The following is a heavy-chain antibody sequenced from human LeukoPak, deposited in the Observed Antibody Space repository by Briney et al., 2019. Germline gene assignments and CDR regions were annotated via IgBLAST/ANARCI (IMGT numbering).Heavy chain of an antibody. Sequence: ASVKVSCKVSGYTLTELSMHWVRQAPGKGLEWMGGFEPEYGETIYAQKFQGRVTMTEDTSTDTAYMELSSLRSEDTAVYYCATADMVRGVTFDYWGQGTLVTVSS. CDR3: ATADMVRGVTFDY. CDR1: GYTLTELS. CDR2: FEPEYGET. D-gene: IGHD3-10*01. J-gene: IGHJ4*02. V-gene: IGHV1-24*01.